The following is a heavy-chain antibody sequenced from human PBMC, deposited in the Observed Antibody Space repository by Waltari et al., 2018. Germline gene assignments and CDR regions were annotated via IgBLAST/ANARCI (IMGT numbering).Heavy chain of an antibody. D-gene: IGHD3-9*01. Sequence: QVQLVQSGAEVKKPGASVKVSCKASGYTFTSYYMRWVRQAPGQGLEWMGIINPSGGSTSYAQKFQGRVTMTRDTSTSTVYMELSSLRSEDTAVYYCARTMSPTYYDILADAFDIWGQGTMVTVSS. CDR1: GYTFTSYY. V-gene: IGHV1-46*01. CDR3: ARTMSPTYYDILADAFDI. J-gene: IGHJ3*02. CDR2: INPSGGST.